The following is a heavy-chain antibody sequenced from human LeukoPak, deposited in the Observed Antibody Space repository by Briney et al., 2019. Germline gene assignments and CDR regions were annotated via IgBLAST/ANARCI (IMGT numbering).Heavy chain of an antibody. D-gene: IGHD3-10*01. V-gene: IGHV1-2*02. J-gene: IGHJ5*02. CDR3: ARPPVLRGVNWFDP. CDR2: INPNSGGT. Sequence: GASVKVSCKASGYTFTSYDINWVRQAPGQGLEWMGWINPNSGGTNYAQKFQGRVTMTRDTSISTAYMELRRLRSDDTAVYYCARPPVLRGVNWFDPWGQGTLVTVSS. CDR1: GYTFTSYD.